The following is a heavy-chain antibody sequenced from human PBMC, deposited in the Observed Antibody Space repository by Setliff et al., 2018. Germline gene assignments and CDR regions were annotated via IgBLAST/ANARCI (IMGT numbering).Heavy chain of an antibody. D-gene: IGHD2-21*01. CDR2: ISSSCST. J-gene: IGHJ5*02. V-gene: IGHV3-48*03. CDR3: ARGGHYSPFDP. Sequence: PGGSLRLSCAASGFTYSSYEMNWVRQAPGKGLEWVSYISSSCSTYYADSVKGQFTISRDNSKNTLYLQMKSLRAEDTAVYYCARGGHYSPFDPWGQGTLVTVSS. CDR1: GFTYSSYE.